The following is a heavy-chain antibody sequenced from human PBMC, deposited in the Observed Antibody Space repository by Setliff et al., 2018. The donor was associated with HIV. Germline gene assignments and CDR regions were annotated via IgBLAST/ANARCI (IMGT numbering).Heavy chain of an antibody. V-gene: IGHV4-4*07. CDR1: GVSIPTNY. J-gene: IGHJ4*02. CDR3: AGHFYYSGSGIWAGLDS. D-gene: IGHD3-10*01. Sequence: SETLSLTCNISGVSIPTNYWNWIRQPAGKGLEWIGRIYTTGGTNYNPALKSRVTMSIDTSKNQISLKLNSVTAADTAVYYCAGHFYYSGSGIWAGLDSWGQGTLVTVSS. CDR2: IYTTGGT.